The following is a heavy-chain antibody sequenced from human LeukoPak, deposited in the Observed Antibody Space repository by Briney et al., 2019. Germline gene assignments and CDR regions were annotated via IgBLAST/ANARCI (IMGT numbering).Heavy chain of an antibody. V-gene: IGHV3-30-3*01. CDR2: ISHDGNTG. Sequence: PGGSLRLSCAASKFMFSAYNMHWVRQVPGKGLEWLAIISHDGNTGHYADSVKGRFTISRDNSKDTVDLQMNSLRADDTAVYYCARDFNWAFDYWGQGTLVIVSS. J-gene: IGHJ4*02. CDR1: KFMFSAYN. D-gene: IGHD3-16*01. CDR3: ARDFNWAFDY.